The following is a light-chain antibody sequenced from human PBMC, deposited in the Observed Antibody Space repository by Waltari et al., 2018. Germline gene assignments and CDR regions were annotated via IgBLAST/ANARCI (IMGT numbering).Light chain of an antibody. Sequence: IPMSHSPSSLSASVGDRVTITCRASQGISSYLNWYQQKPGKAPKLLIYYANSLASGVPSRFSGSGSGTEFTLTISSLQPEDFATYYCQQGNSYPHSFGQGTKVEIK. CDR3: QQGNSYPHS. V-gene: IGKV1-13*02. J-gene: IGKJ2*03. CDR2: YAN. CDR1: QGISSY.